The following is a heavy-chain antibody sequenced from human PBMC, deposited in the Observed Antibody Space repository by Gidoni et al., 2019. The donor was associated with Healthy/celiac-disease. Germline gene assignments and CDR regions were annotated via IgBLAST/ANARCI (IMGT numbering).Heavy chain of an antibody. CDR2: INPNSGGT. D-gene: IGHD2-2*01. CDR1: GYTFTGYY. V-gene: IGHV1-2*06. CDR3: ARGRYCSSTSCYALDY. J-gene: IGHJ4*02. Sequence: VPLVQSGAEVTKPGASVKVSCKASGYTFTGYYMHWVRQAPGQGLEWMGRINPNSGGTNYAQKFQGRVTMTRDTSISTAYMELSRLRSDDTAVYYCARGRYCSSTSCYALDYWGQGTLVTVSS.